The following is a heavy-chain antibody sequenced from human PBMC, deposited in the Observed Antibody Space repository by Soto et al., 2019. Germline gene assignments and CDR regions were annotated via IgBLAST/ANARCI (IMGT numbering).Heavy chain of an antibody. J-gene: IGHJ3*02. Sequence: GGSLRLSCSASGFTFSSYAMHWVRQAPGKGLEYVSAISSNGGSTYYADSVKGRFTISRDNSKNTLYLQMSSLRAEDTAVYYCVKDRGLYGGAFDIWGQGTMVTVSS. CDR2: ISSNGGST. V-gene: IGHV3-64D*08. D-gene: IGHD3-16*02. CDR1: GFTFSSYA. CDR3: VKDRGLYGGAFDI.